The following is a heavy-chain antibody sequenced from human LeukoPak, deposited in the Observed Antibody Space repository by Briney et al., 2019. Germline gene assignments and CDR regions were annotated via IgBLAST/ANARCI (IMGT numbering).Heavy chain of an antibody. CDR3: ATDPIVGSYNAFDI. Sequence: GASVKVSCKVSGYTLTELSMHWVRQAPGKGLEWMGGFDPEDGETIYAQKFQGRVTMTEDTSTDTAYMELSSLRSEDTAVYYCATDPIVGSYNAFDIWGQGTMVTVSS. V-gene: IGHV1-24*01. CDR1: GYTLTELS. CDR2: FDPEDGET. J-gene: IGHJ3*02. D-gene: IGHD1-26*01.